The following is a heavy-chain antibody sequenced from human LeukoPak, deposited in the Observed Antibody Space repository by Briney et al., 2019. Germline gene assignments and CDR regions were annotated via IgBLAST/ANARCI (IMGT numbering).Heavy chain of an antibody. V-gene: IGHV3-30*18. J-gene: IGHJ3*02. CDR1: GFTFSSYG. D-gene: IGHD6-19*01. CDR3: AKDLEGIAVEGYAFDI. CDR2: ISYDGSNK. Sequence: GGSLRLSCAASGFTFSSYGMHWVRQAPGKGLEWVAVISYDGSNKYYADSVKGRFTISRDNSKNTLYLQMNSLRAEDTAVYYCAKDLEGIAVEGYAFDIWGQGTMVTVSS.